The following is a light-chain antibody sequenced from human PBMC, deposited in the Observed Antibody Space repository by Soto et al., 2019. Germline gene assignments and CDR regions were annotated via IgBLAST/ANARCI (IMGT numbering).Light chain of an antibody. CDR1: QSVSSSY. CDR2: GAS. J-gene: IGKJ1*01. CDR3: QQYGSSPPT. Sequence: EIVLTYSPGTLSLSLGERATLSCRASQSVSSSYLAWYQQKPGQAPRLLIYGASSRATGIPDRFSGSESGTDFTLTISRLEPEDFAVNYCQQYGSSPPTFGQATKVDIK. V-gene: IGKV3-20*01.